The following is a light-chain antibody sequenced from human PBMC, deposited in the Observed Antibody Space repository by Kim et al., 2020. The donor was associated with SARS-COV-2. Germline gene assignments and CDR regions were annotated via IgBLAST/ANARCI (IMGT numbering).Light chain of an antibody. Sequence: ASVGDRVTITCRASQDISTWLAWYQQKAGQAPKALIYGASILQSGVPSRFSGSGSGTDFTLTITNLQPEDFVTYYCQQADSFPITFGQGTRLEIK. CDR2: GAS. CDR3: QQADSFPIT. J-gene: IGKJ5*01. V-gene: IGKV1-12*01. CDR1: QDISTW.